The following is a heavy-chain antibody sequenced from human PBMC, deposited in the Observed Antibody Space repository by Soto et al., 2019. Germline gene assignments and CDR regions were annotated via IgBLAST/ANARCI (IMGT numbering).Heavy chain of an antibody. V-gene: IGHV3-23*01. CDR2: ISGIGGSR. CDR1: GFTFSSYA. CDR3: AKYFRDYDFWSGYYCHMDV. Sequence: GGSLRLSCAGSGFTFSSYAMSWVRQAPGKGLEWVSSISGIGGSRYYGDSVKGRITISRDNPKNTLYLQMNSLRAEDTAVYYCAKYFRDYDFWSGYYCHMDVWGKGTTVTVSS. J-gene: IGHJ6*03. D-gene: IGHD3-3*01.